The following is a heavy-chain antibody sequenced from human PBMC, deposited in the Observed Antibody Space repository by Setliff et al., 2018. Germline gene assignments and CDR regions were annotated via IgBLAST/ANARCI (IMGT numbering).Heavy chain of an antibody. D-gene: IGHD6-6*01. CDR2: ISHTGST. CDR3: ARGRNIAARLLDS. V-gene: IGHV4-34*01. Sequence: SSETLSLTCVVDGMSFSEHYWAWIRQSPGKGLEWIGEISHTGSTNYNPSLKSRVTISIDTSKDQFSLKLISMTAADTAVYYCARGRNIAARLLDSWGQGTLVTVSS. J-gene: IGHJ4*02. CDR1: GMSFSEHY.